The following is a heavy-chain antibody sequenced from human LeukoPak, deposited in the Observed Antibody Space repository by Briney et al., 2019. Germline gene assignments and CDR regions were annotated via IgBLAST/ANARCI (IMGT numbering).Heavy chain of an antibody. CDR2: IVVGSGNT. J-gene: IGHJ4*02. D-gene: IGHD3-10*01. Sequence: ASVKVSCKASGFTFTSSAMQWVRQARGQRLEWIGWIVVGSGNTNYAQKFQERVTITRDMSTSTAYMELSSLRSEDTAVYYCAADPWFGELRDYWGQGTLVTVSS. V-gene: IGHV1-58*02. CDR1: GFTFTSSA. CDR3: AADPWFGELRDY.